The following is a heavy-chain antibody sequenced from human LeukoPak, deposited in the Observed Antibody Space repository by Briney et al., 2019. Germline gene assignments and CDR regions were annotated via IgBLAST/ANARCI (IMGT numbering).Heavy chain of an antibody. CDR3: ARDSAYDYVWGSYRYPYHWFDP. D-gene: IGHD3-16*02. CDR1: GFTFSSYA. Sequence: PWGSLRLSCAASGFTFSSYAMHWFVQAPRKGLEWGAVVAYHGSNKYYADSVKGRFTISRDNSKNTLYLQMNNLRAEDTAVYYCARDSAYDYVWGSYRYPYHWFDPWGQGTLVTVSS. V-gene: IGHV3-30*04. CDR2: VAYHGSNK. J-gene: IGHJ5*02.